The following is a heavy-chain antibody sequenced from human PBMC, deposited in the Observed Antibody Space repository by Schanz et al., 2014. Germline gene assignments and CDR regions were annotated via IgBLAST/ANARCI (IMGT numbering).Heavy chain of an antibody. D-gene: IGHD2-2*01. CDR2: INPSSGTT. CDR1: GYTFTTYY. Sequence: QLMQSGSEVRKPGASVKVSCKASGYTFTTYYIHWVRQAPGQGLEWMGKINPSSGTTRIAQNFQGRLTVTRDTSTSTVNMELSSLRSEDTAVYYCARGGFFDSTSIDAWGQGTLVTVSS. V-gene: IGHV1-46*03. CDR3: ARGGFFDSTSIDA. J-gene: IGHJ5*02.